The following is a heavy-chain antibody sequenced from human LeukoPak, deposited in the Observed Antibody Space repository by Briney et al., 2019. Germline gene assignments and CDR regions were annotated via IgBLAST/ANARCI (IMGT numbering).Heavy chain of an antibody. CDR2: ISAYNGNT. D-gene: IGHD6-6*01. CDR1: GYTFTSYG. J-gene: IGHJ3*02. Sequence: ASVKVSCKASGYTFTSYGISWVRQAPGQGLEWMGWISAYNGNTNYAQKFQGRVTMTRDTSISTAYMELSRLRSDDTAVYYCAREAARRPTGAFDIWGQGTMVTVSS. CDR3: AREAARRPTGAFDI. V-gene: IGHV1-18*01.